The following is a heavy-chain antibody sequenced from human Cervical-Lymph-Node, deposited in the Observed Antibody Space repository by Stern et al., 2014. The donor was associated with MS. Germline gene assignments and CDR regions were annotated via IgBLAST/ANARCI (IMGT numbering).Heavy chain of an antibody. CDR2: ININTGNP. Sequence: VQLVQSGSELKKPGASVKVSCKASGDTFSNHAINWVRQAPGQGLEWMGWININTGNPTYAQGLTGRFVFSLDTSVNTSYVQISSLKAEDTAVYYCARGRGSDYYYGLDVWGQGTTVTVFS. CDR3: ARGRGSDYYYGLDV. CDR1: GDTFSNHA. V-gene: IGHV7-4-1*02. D-gene: IGHD3-16*01. J-gene: IGHJ6*02.